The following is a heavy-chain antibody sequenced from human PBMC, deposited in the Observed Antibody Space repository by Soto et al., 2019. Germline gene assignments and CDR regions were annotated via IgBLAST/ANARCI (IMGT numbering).Heavy chain of an antibody. Sequence: QITLMESGPTLVKPTQTLTLTCTFSGFSLSTGGVGVGWIRQPPGKALEWLALIYWDDDKRYSPSLRSRLTITKDTSKNQVVRTMTNMYPVDTATYYCTHSRCGGDCLQSYSSHYYFGMDVWGQGTTVTVSS. CDR1: GFSLSTGGVG. J-gene: IGHJ6*02. CDR3: THSRCGGDCLQSYSSHYYFGMDV. V-gene: IGHV2-5*02. CDR2: IYWDDDK. D-gene: IGHD2-21*02.